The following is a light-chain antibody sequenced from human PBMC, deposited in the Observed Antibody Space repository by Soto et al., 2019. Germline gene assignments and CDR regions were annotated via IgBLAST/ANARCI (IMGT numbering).Light chain of an antibody. CDR2: GAS. CDR3: QQYGSSPT. J-gene: IGKJ1*01. Sequence: EIVLTQSPGTLSLSPGERATLSCRASQSVSSSYLAWYQQKPGQAPRLLLYGASSRATGIPDRFSGSGSGTDFTLTISRLEPEDIAVYYCQQYGSSPTFGQGTKVDIK. V-gene: IGKV3-20*01. CDR1: QSVSSSY.